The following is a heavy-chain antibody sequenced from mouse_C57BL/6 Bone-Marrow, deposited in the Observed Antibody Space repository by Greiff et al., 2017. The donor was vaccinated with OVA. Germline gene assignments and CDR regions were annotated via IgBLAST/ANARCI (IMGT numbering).Heavy chain of an antibody. CDR1: GYAFTNYL. CDR3: ARSRGLYDYDKGFDY. CDR2: INPGSGGT. J-gene: IGHJ2*01. Sequence: QVQLQQSGAELVRPGTSVKVSCKASGYAFTNYLIEWVKQRPGQGLEWIGVINPGSGGTNYNEKFKGKATLTADKSSSTAYMQLSSLTSEDSAVYFCARSRGLYDYDKGFDYWGQGTTLTVSS. V-gene: IGHV1-54*01. D-gene: IGHD2-4*01.